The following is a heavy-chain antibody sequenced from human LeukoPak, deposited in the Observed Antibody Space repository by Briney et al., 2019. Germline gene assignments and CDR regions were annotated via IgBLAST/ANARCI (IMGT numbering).Heavy chain of an antibody. CDR3: ARELSDYDILTGYYYYFDY. CDR1: GFTFSDYY. J-gene: IGHJ4*02. V-gene: IGHV3-11*01. Sequence: PGGSLGLSCAASGFTFSDYYMSWIRQAPGKGLEWISYISSSGSTIYYADSVKGRFTISRDNAKNSLYLQMNSLRAEDTAVYYCARELSDYDILTGYYYYFDYWGQGTLVTVSS. CDR2: ISSSGSTI. D-gene: IGHD3-9*01.